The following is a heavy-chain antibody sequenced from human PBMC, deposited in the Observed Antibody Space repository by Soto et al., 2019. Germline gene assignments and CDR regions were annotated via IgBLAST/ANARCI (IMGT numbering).Heavy chain of an antibody. V-gene: IGHV3-74*01. CDR2: INSDGSST. J-gene: IGHJ5*02. CDR3: ARDHVVSRNWFDP. CDR1: RFTFSSYR. D-gene: IGHD2-21*01. Sequence: EVQLVESGGGLVQPGGSLRLSCAASRFTFSSYRMHWVRQAPGKRLVWVSRINSDGSSTSYADTVKGRFTISRDNAKNTLYLQMNSLRVEDTAVYYCARDHVVSRNWFDPWGQGTLVTVSS.